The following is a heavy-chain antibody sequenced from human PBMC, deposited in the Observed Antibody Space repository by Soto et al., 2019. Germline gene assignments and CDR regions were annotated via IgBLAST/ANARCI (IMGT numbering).Heavy chain of an antibody. J-gene: IGHJ4*02. Sequence: GGSLRLSCAASGFTFSSYAMSWVRQAPGKGLEWASDISGSGDITYYADSVKGRFTISRDNSKNTLYLQMNSLRVEDTAVYYCAKDLETGTPRGIFDYWGQGTLVTVSS. V-gene: IGHV3-23*01. CDR1: GFTFSSYA. CDR2: ISGSGDIT. D-gene: IGHD1-1*01. CDR3: AKDLETGTPRGIFDY.